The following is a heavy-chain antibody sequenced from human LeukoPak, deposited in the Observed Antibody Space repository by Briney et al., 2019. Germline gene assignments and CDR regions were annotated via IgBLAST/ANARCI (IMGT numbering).Heavy chain of an antibody. J-gene: IGHJ3*02. Sequence: SETLSLTCPVSGGSISSYYWSWIRPPPGKGLEWIGYIYYSGSTNYNPSLKSRVTISVDTSKNQFSLKLSSVTAADTAVYYCARARFLAYCGGDCYSGAFDIWGQGTMVTVSS. CDR3: ARARFLAYCGGDCYSGAFDI. CDR1: GGSISSYY. V-gene: IGHV4-59*01. D-gene: IGHD2-21*02. CDR2: IYYSGST.